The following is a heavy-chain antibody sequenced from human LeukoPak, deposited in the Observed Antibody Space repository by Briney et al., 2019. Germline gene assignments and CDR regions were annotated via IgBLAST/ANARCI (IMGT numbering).Heavy chain of an antibody. Sequence: GGSLRLSCAGSGFTFINYWMSWVRQAPGRGLEWVANIKQDGSEYYYVDSVKGRFTISRDNAKNSLYLQMNSLRAEDTAVYYCATGGWYYYDSSGPSGYWGQGTLVTVSS. CDR3: ATGGWYYYDSSGPSGY. J-gene: IGHJ4*02. V-gene: IGHV3-7*01. D-gene: IGHD3-22*01. CDR1: GFTFINYW. CDR2: IKQDGSEY.